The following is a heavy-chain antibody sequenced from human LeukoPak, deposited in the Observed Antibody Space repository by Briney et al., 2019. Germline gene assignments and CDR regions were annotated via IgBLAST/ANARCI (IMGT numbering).Heavy chain of an antibody. CDR1: GFTFSSYG. D-gene: IGHD6-13*01. J-gene: IGHJ6*03. V-gene: IGHV3-30*18. Sequence: GGSLRLSCAASGFTFSSYGMHWVRQAPGKGLEWVAVISYDGSNKYYADSVKGRFTISRDNSKNTLYLQMNSLRAEDTAVYYCAKEGQQLVKPYYYYYMDVWGKGTTVTVSS. CDR2: ISYDGSNK. CDR3: AKEGQQLVKPYYYYYMDV.